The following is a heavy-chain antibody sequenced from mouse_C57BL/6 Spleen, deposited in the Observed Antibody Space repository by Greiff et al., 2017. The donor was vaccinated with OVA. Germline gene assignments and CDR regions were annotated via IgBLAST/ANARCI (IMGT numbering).Heavy chain of an antibody. V-gene: IGHV1-53*01. CDR1: GYTFTSYW. Sequence: QVQLQQPGTELVKPGASVKLSCKASGYTFTSYWMHWVKQRPGQGLEWIGNINPSNGGTNYNEKFKSKAQLTVDKSSSTAYMQLSSLTSEDSAVYYCARSRGYGYAWFAYWGQGTLVTVSA. CDR3: ARSRGYGYAWFAY. CDR2: INPSNGGT. J-gene: IGHJ3*01. D-gene: IGHD2-2*01.